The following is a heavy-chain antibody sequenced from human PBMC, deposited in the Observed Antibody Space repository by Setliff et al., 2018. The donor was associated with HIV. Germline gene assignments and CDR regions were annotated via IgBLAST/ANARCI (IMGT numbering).Heavy chain of an antibody. CDR3: ARVSSSYYFLGAFDS. CDR1: GGSISSHY. J-gene: IGHJ4*02. Sequence: SETLSLTCTVSGGSISSHYWSWIRQPPGKGLEWIGYIYYSGSTNYNPSLRGRVTISLDRSKNQFSLKVDSATATDTAVYFCARVSSSYYFLGAFDSWGQGTLVTVSS. V-gene: IGHV4-59*08. D-gene: IGHD2-15*01. CDR2: IYYSGST.